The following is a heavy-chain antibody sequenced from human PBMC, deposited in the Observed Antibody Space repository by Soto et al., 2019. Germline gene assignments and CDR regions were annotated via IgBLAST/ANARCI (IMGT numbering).Heavy chain of an antibody. V-gene: IGHV1-18*01. J-gene: IGHJ5*02. CDR3: ARVPLQCGSGGSCYKTGGTYNWFDP. Sequence: VASVKVSCKASGYTFTSYGISWVRQAPGQGLEWMGWISAYNGNTNYAQKLQGRVTMTTDTSTSTAYMELRSLRSDDTAVYYCARVPLQCGSGGSCYKTGGTYNWFDPWGQGTLVTVSS. CDR2: ISAYNGNT. CDR1: GYTFTSYG. D-gene: IGHD2-15*01.